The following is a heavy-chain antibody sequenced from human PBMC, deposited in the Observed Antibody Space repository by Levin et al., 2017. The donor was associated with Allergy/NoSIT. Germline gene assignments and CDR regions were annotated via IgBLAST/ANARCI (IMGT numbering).Heavy chain of an antibody. V-gene: IGHV4-59*01. Sequence: ASETLSLTCTVSGGSISSYYWSWIRQPPGKGLEWIGNIYYSGSTNYNPSLKSRVTISVDTSKNQFSLKLSSVTAADTAVYYCARYDPCNDGSCSYLDYWGQGTLVTVSS. D-gene: IGHD2-15*01. CDR1: GGSISSYY. CDR3: ARYDPCNDGSCSYLDY. J-gene: IGHJ4*02. CDR2: IYYSGST.